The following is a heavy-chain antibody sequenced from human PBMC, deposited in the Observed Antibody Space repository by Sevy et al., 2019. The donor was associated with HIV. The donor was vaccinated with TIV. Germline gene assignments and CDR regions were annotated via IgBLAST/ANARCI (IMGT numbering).Heavy chain of an antibody. Sequence: ASVKVSCKASGGTFSSYAISWVRQAPGQGLEWMGGIIPIFGTANYSQKFQGRVTITADESTSTAYMELSSLRSEDTAVYYCAGDSSGYYSWVAFDIWGQGTMVTDSS. CDR2: IIPIFGTA. D-gene: IGHD3-22*01. CDR3: AGDSSGYYSWVAFDI. CDR1: GGTFSSYA. V-gene: IGHV1-69*13. J-gene: IGHJ3*02.